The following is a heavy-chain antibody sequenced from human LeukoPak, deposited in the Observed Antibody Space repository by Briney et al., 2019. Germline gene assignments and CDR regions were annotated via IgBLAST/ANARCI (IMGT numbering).Heavy chain of an antibody. V-gene: IGHV3-74*01. CDR2: INSDGSST. CDR1: GFTFSSYW. J-gene: IGHJ4*02. CDR3: ARGASEITMVRGVISYFDY. Sequence: GRSLRLSCAASGFTFSSYWMHWVRQAPGQGLVWVSRINSDGSSTSYADSVKGRFTISRDNAKNSLYLQMNSLRAEDTAVYYCARGASEITMVRGVISYFDYWGQGTLVTVSS. D-gene: IGHD3-10*01.